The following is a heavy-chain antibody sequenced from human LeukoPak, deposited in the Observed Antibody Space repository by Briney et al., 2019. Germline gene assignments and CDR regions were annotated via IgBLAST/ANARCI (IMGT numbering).Heavy chain of an antibody. CDR1: GYTFTGYY. D-gene: IGHD6-19*01. Sequence: ASVKVSCKASGYTFTGYYMHWVRQAPGQGLEWMGWINPNSGGTNYAQKFQGRVTMTRDTSISTAYMELSRLRSDDTAVYYCARDRDVAVAGPRLMFDPWGQGTLVTVSS. J-gene: IGHJ5*02. V-gene: IGHV1-2*02. CDR2: INPNSGGT. CDR3: ARDRDVAVAGPRLMFDP.